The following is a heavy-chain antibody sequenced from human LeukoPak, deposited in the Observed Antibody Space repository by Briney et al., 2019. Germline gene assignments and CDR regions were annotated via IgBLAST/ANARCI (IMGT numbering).Heavy chain of an antibody. D-gene: IGHD3-10*01. Sequence: GGSLRLSCTASGFTFSNYAMHWVRQAPGKGLQWVAFIRSDGNNKYYADSVNGRFTISRDNFKNTLYLQMNSLRAEDTALYYCARASVLWFGELPTPDYWGQGTLVTVSS. CDR2: IRSDGNNK. V-gene: IGHV3-30*02. J-gene: IGHJ4*02. CDR1: GFTFSNYA. CDR3: ARASVLWFGELPTPDY.